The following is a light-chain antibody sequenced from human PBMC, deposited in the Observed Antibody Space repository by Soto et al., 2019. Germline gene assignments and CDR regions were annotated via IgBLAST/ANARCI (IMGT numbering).Light chain of an antibody. CDR1: QSVSSSY. Sequence: EIVLPQSPGTLSLSPGERATLSCRASQSVSSSYLAWYQQKPGQAPRLLIYGASSRATGIPDRFSGSVSGTDFTLTISRLEPEDFAVYYCQQYGSSPLAFGGGTKVEIK. J-gene: IGKJ4*01. CDR3: QQYGSSPLA. V-gene: IGKV3-20*01. CDR2: GAS.